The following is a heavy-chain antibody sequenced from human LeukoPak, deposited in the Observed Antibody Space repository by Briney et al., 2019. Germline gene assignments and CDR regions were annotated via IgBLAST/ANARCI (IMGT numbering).Heavy chain of an antibody. V-gene: IGHV3-30*18. J-gene: IGHJ6*02. CDR3: AKDHSSSYPYYYGMDV. Sequence: GRSLRLSCAASGFTFSSYGMHWVRQAPGKGLEWVAVISYDGSNKYYADSVKGRFTISRDNSKNTLYLQMNSLRGEDTAVYYCAKDHSSSYPYYYGMDVWGQGTTVTVSS. CDR2: ISYDGSNK. D-gene: IGHD6-6*01. CDR1: GFTFSSYG.